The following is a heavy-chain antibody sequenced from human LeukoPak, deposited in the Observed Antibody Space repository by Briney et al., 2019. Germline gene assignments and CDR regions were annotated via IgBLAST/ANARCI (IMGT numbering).Heavy chain of an antibody. CDR3: ARGFRVLRYFDWLFHDAFDI. CDR2: IYYSGRT. CDR1: GGSISSYY. J-gene: IGHJ3*02. V-gene: IGHV4-59*01. Sequence: SETLSLTCTVSGGSISSYYWSWIRQPPGKGLEWIGYIYYSGRTNYNPSLKSRVTISVDTSKNQFSLKLSSVTAADTAVYYCARGFRVLRYFDWLFHDAFDIWGQGTMVTVSS. D-gene: IGHD3-9*01.